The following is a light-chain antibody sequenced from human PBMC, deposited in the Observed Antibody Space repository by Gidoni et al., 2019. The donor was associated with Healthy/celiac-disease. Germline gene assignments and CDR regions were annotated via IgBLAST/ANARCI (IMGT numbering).Light chain of an antibody. J-gene: IGLJ3*02. V-gene: IGLV2-11*01. Sequence: QSALTQPRSVSGSPGQSVTISCTGTSSDVGGYNYFSLYQQHPGKAPKLMIYDVSKRPSGVPDRFSGSKSGNTASLTISGLQAEDEADYYCCSYAGSYVWVFGGGTKLTVL. CDR1: SSDVGGYNY. CDR3: CSYAGSYVWV. CDR2: DVS.